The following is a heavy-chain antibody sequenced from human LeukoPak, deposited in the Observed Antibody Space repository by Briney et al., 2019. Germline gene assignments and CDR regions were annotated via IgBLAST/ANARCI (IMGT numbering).Heavy chain of an antibody. CDR1: GFRFSSYG. J-gene: IGHJ5*01. Sequence: GSLRLSCAGSGFRFSSYGMHWVRQAPGKGLEWMAFIRSDGSNKYYADSVKGRFTISRDNSKNTLYLQMNSLRVEDTAVYYCTRDPRHFDSCGQGTLVTVSS. CDR3: TRDPRHFDS. V-gene: IGHV3-30*02. D-gene: IGHD6-6*01. CDR2: IRSDGSNK.